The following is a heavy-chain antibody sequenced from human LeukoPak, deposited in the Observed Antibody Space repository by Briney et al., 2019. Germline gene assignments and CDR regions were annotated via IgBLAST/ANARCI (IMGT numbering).Heavy chain of an antibody. CDR3: ATGGAYFSSTSCPRYYYYYYMDV. J-gene: IGHJ6*03. CDR2: IYYSRST. Sequence: SETLSLTCTVSGGSISSNSYYWVWIPQPPGKELEWIVNIYYSRSTYYNPSLKSLVTISVDTSKSQFSLKLSSVTAADTAVYYCATGGAYFSSTSCPRYYYYYYMDVWGKGTTVTVSS. CDR1: GGSISSNSYY. D-gene: IGHD2-2*01. V-gene: IGHV4-39*07.